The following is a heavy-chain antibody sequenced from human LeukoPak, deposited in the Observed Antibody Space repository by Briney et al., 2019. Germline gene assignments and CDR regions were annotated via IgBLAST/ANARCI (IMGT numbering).Heavy chain of an antibody. V-gene: IGHV3-30-3*01. CDR3: ARDPEGVVPAASFDY. D-gene: IGHD2-2*01. J-gene: IGHJ4*02. Sequence: GGSLRLSCAASGFTFSSYAMHWVRQAPGKGLEWVAVISYDGSNKYYADSVKGRFTTSRDNSKNTLYLQMNSLRAEDTAVYYCARDPEGVVPAASFDYWGQGTLVTVSS. CDR1: GFTFSSYA. CDR2: ISYDGSNK.